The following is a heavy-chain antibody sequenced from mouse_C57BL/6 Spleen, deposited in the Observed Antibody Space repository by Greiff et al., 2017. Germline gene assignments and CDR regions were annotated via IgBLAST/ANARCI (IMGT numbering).Heavy chain of an antibody. CDR2: ISSGGDYI. V-gene: IGHV5-9-1*02. CDR1: GFTFSSYA. D-gene: IGHD2-3*01. J-gene: IGHJ2*01. Sequence: EVKLMESGGGLVKPGGSLKLSCAASGFTFSSYAMSWVRQTPEKRLEWVAYISSGGDYIYYADTVKGRFTISSDNARNTLYLQMSSLKSEDTAMYYCTRGEAGYSHFDVWGKGTTLTVAS. CDR3: TRGEAGYSHFDV.